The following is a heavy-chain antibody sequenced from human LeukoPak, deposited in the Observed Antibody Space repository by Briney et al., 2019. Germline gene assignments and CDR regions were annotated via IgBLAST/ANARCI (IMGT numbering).Heavy chain of an antibody. CDR3: ARGGGDY. V-gene: IGHV4-4*07. D-gene: IGHD4-23*01. CDR1: GGSTSSST. Sequence: SETLSLTCTVSGGSTSSSTWSWFGQPAGKGLEWIGRIYTSGSTNYNPSLKSRVTMSLDTSKNQFSLKLSSVTAADTAVYYCARGGGDYWGQGTLVTVSS. CDR2: IYTSGST. J-gene: IGHJ4*02.